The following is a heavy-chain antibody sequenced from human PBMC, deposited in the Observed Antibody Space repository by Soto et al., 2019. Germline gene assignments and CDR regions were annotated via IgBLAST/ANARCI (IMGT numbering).Heavy chain of an antibody. CDR1: GITLSNAR. Sequence: PGGSLRLSCAASGITLSNARMTWVRQAPGTGLEWPGRIKSNSDGGATDYAAPVNGRFTISRDDSKNTLYLQMNSLKTEDTAVYYCTREGLWFGEFYGLDVWGQGTTVTVSS. J-gene: IGHJ6*02. V-gene: IGHV3-15*01. D-gene: IGHD3-10*01. CDR2: IKSNSDGGAT. CDR3: TREGLWFGEFYGLDV.